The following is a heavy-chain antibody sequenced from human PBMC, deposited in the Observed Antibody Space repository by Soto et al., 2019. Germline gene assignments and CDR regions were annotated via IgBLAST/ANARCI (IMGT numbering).Heavy chain of an antibody. V-gene: IGHV3-7*01. CDR3: VCGGNFFVY. CDR2: INQDGSER. J-gene: IGHJ4*02. D-gene: IGHD3-16*01. Sequence: EVQLVESGGGLVQPGGSLRLPCAASGFTFSTYWMTWVRQPPGKGLEWVASINQDGSERYYVDSVRGRFTISRDNAKNSLHLQMSRLRGEDTGVYYCVCGGNFFVYWGQGTLGTVSP. CDR1: GFTFSTYW.